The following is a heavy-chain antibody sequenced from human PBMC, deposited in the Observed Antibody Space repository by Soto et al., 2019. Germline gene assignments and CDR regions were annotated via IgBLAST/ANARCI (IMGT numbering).Heavy chain of an antibody. D-gene: IGHD3-16*02. CDR3: ARIVVIGPHTVFDS. Sequence: QVQLEQSGGEVKKPGASGKISCRASGNTFSSDYMHWLRQAPGQGPEWMGVINPSGDSPSYAQQFQGRVCMTRDTATNIVYMELTSLTSGDTALYYGARIVVIGPHTVFDSWGQGALVSVSP. V-gene: IGHV1-46*01. CDR1: GNTFSSDY. J-gene: IGHJ5*01. CDR2: INPSGDSP.